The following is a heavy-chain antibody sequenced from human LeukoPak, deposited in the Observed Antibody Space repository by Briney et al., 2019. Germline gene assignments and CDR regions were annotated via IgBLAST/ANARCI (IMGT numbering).Heavy chain of an antibody. CDR3: AEDNQRGGFQH. V-gene: IGHV3-43*02. CDR1: GFSFDYNA. D-gene: IGHD3-16*01. Sequence: GGSLRLSCAASGFSFDYNAMYWVRQAPGKGLEGGSLISGESATTSYAVSVQCRFNLSRDNSKSSLYLQMNSLRSEDSALYYCAEDNQRGGFQHWGEGTLVTVSS. CDR2: ISGESATT. J-gene: IGHJ1*01.